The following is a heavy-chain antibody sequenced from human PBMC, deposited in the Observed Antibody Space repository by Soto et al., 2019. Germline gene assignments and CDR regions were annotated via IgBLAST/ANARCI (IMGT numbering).Heavy chain of an antibody. CDR2: IKSKTDGGTT. J-gene: IGHJ4*02. CDR1: GFTFSNSW. CDR3: TTDLPPNPFDY. Sequence: PGGSLRLSCAASGFTFSNSWMSWVRQAPGKGLEWVGRIKSKTDGGTTDYAAPVKGRFTISRDDSKNTLYLQMNSLKTEDTAVYYCTTDLPPNPFDYWGQGTLVTVSS. V-gene: IGHV3-15*01.